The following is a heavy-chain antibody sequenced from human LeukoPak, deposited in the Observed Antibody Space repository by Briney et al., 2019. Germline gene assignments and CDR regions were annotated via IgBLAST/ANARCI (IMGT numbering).Heavy chain of an antibody. CDR2: IRSDGSDK. CDR3: AKQGPIYYDSSGYFDY. J-gene: IGHJ4*02. D-gene: IGHD3-22*01. CDR1: GFTFSSYG. Sequence: GGSLRLSCAASGFTFSSYGMHWVRQAPGKGLEWVTFIRSDGSDKYHADSVKGRFTISRDNSKNTLYLQMNSLRAEDTAVYYCAKQGPIYYDSSGYFDYWGQGTLVTVSS. V-gene: IGHV3-30*02.